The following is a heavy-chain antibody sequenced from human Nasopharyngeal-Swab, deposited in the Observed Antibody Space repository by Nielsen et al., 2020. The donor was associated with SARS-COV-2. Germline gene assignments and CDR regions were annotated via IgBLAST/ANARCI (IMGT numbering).Heavy chain of an antibody. CDR2: IYSGGST. CDR3: ARDYRLRYFDWSYYYYGMDV. V-gene: IGHV3-53*01. Sequence: VRQAPGKGLEWVSVIYSGGSTYYADSVKGRFTTSRDNSKNTLYLQMNSLRAEDTAVYYCARDYRLRYFDWSYYYYGMDVWGQGTTVTVSS. D-gene: IGHD3-9*01. J-gene: IGHJ6*02.